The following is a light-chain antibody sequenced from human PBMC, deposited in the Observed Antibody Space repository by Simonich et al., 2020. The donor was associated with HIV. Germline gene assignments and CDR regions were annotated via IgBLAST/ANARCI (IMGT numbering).Light chain of an antibody. CDR2: GDS. J-gene: IGLJ7*01. CDR1: AFQTKY. CDR3: YXIDSSGXFAV. Sequence: ELTXXPSVXXXPGQTXXXTCXGDAFQTKYAYWYQQKSGQAPVRVIYGDSKRPTGIXERFSXSSXXXMAXXXISGAXXEDEADYYCYXIDSSGXFAVFGGGTQLTVL. V-gene: IGLV3-10*01.